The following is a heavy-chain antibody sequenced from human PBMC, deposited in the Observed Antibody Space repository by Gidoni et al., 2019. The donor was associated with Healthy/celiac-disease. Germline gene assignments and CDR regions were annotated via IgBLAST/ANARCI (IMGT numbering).Heavy chain of an antibody. Sequence: EVQLVESGGGLVKPGGSLRLSCAASGFTFSSYSMNWVRQAPGKGLEWVSSSSSSSSYIYYADSVKGRFTISRDNAKNSLYLQMNSLRAEDTAVYYCAQIVVVPAAMAPNGGYWGQGTLVTVSS. J-gene: IGHJ4*02. CDR1: GFTFSSYS. CDR2: SSSSSSYI. CDR3: AQIVVVPAAMAPNGGY. D-gene: IGHD2-2*01. V-gene: IGHV3-21*01.